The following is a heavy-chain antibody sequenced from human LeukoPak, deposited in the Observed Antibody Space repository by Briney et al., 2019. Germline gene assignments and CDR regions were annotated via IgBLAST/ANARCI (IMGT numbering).Heavy chain of an antibody. CDR2: IRSDSSII. D-gene: IGHD2-8*01. J-gene: IGHJ4*02. Sequence: GGSLRLSCAASGFAFNTYSMNWVRQAPGKGLEWVSYIRSDSSIIYYADSVKGRFTMSRDNGKNSLYLQMNSLRVEDTAVYFCARVQAGKWDFDYWGQGILVTVSS. CDR3: ARVQAGKWDFDY. V-gene: IGHV3-48*01. CDR1: GFAFNTYS.